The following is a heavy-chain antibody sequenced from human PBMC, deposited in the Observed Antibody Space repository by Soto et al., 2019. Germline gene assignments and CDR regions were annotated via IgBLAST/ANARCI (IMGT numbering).Heavy chain of an antibody. CDR1: GGSISSYY. V-gene: IGHV4-59*08. Sequence: PSETLSLTCTVSGGSISSYYWSWIRQPPGKGLEWIGYIYYSGSTNYNPSLKSRVTISVDTSKNQFSLKLSSVTAADTAVYYCAYCSSTSCPHYYYMDVWGKGTTVTVSS. CDR3: AYCSSTSCPHYYYMDV. D-gene: IGHD2-2*01. J-gene: IGHJ6*03. CDR2: IYYSGST.